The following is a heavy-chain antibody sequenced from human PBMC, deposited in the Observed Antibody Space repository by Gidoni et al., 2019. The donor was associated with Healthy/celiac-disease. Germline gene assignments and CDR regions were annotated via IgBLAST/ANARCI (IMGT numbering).Heavy chain of an antibody. V-gene: IGHV4-30-4*01. J-gene: IGHJ4*02. D-gene: IGHD2-2*01. CDR3: ARVSPDIVVVPAADYFDY. Sequence: QVQLQESGPGLVKPSQTLSLTRTVAGGSISSGDYDWSWSRQPPGKGLEWIGYIYYSGRTYYNPSLKSLVSISVDTSKTQFSLSLSSVTAADTAVYYCARVSPDIVVVPAADYFDYWGQGTLVTVSS. CDR2: IYYSGRT. CDR1: GGSISSGDYD.